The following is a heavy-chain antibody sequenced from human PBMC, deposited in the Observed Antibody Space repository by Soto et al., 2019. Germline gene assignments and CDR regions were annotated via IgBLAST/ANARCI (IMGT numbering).Heavy chain of an antibody. D-gene: IGHD3-3*01. Sequence: GGSLILSCVTSGFDFKTYAMTWIRHIPGKGLQWVSTISQTGGTSYYVDSVRGRFTISRDNSDNVLFLQMDALRIEDTAMYYCARSLEDYSTNNFYDPWGQGTLVTVSS. J-gene: IGHJ5*02. CDR1: GFDFKTYA. CDR3: ARSLEDYSTNNFYDP. CDR2: ISQTGGTS. V-gene: IGHV3-23*01.